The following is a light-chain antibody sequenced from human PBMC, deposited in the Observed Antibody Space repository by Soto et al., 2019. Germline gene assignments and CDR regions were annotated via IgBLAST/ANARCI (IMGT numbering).Light chain of an antibody. CDR2: DAS. V-gene: IGKV1-16*02. CDR1: QEISNH. J-gene: IGKJ4*01. Sequence: DIQMTQSPSSLSASVGDRVTITCRASQEISNHLAWFQQKPGKPPKSLISDASNLQSGVPSKFSGSGSGTDFPLTISSLQPEDFANYYCQQYHNYPVTFGGGTKVEIK. CDR3: QQYHNYPVT.